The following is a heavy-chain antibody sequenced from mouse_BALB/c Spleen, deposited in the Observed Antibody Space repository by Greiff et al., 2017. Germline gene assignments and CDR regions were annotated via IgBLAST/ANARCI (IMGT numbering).Heavy chain of an antibody. CDR2: IDPSDSYT. Sequence: QVQLQQPGAELVKPGASVKLSCKASGYTFTSYWMHWVKQRPGQGLEWIGEIDPSDSYTNYNQKFKGKATLTVDKSSSTAYMQLSSLTSEDSAVYYCARITTALYYFDYWGQGTTRTVSS. CDR1: GYTFTSYW. V-gene: IGHV1-69*02. D-gene: IGHD1-2*01. CDR3: ARITTALYYFDY. J-gene: IGHJ2*01.